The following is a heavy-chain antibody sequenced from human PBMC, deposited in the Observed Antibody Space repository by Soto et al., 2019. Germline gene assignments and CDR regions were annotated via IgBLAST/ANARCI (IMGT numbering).Heavy chain of an antibody. CDR3: ARGVGSSWFYWFFDL. V-gene: IGHV4-30-2*01. CDR1: GGSISSGGFS. Sequence: QLQLQESGSGLVKPSQTLSLTCAVSGGSISSGGFSWTWIRQPPGKGLEWIGYIYHSGSTYYSPSPKGRVTISVDRSKNQFSLRLNSVTAAETAVYYGARGVGSSWFYWFFDLWGRGTLVTVSS. CDR2: IYHSGST. D-gene: IGHD6-13*01. J-gene: IGHJ2*01.